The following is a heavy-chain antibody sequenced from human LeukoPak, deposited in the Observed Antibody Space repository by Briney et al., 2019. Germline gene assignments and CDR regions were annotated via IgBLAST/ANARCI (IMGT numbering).Heavy chain of an antibody. CDR2: IYWDDDK. V-gene: IGHV2-5*08. D-gene: IGHD3-10*01. CDR3: AHRRGIYYGSGSYFDY. Sequence: TLSLTCTVSGGSISSYYWSWIRQPPGKALEWLALIYWDDDKRYSPSLKSRLTITKDTSKNQVVLTMTNMDPVDTATYYCAHRRGIYYGSGSYFDYWGQGTLVTVSS. J-gene: IGHJ4*02. CDR1: GGSISSYYW.